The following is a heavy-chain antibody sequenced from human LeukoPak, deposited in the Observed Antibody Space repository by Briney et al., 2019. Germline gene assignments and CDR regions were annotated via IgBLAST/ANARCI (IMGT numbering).Heavy chain of an antibody. V-gene: IGHV3-23*01. CDR3: AKDHGTAVAGFYY. Sequence: GASLRLSCAASGFSLSTYGVSWVRQPPGKGLEWGSGITGTGGRTYYADSVKGRSTVSRDTSKNTLYLQMNSLRAEDTVIYYCAKDHGTAVAGFYYWGQGTLVTVSS. J-gene: IGHJ4*02. CDR2: ITGTGGRT. D-gene: IGHD6-19*01. CDR1: GFSLSTYG.